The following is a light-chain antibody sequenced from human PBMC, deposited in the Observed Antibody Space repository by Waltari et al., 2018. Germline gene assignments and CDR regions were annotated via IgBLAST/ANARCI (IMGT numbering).Light chain of an antibody. CDR2: HAS. V-gene: IGKV3-15*01. Sequence: EIVMTQSPATLSVSPGERATLSCRASQSVSSKLAWYQQKPGQAPRLLIYHASPRATGIPARFSGSGSGTEFTLTISSLQSGDFAVYYCQHYNNGGKAFGQGTKLEIK. CDR3: QHYNNGGKA. CDR1: QSVSSK. J-gene: IGKJ2*01.